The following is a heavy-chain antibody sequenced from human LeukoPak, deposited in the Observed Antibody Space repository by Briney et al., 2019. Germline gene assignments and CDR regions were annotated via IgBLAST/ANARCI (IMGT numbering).Heavy chain of an antibody. J-gene: IGHJ3*02. D-gene: IGHD3-9*01. CDR3: ARGGYYDILTGYCDTFDI. Sequence: SSETLSLTCAVYVGSFSGYYWTWVRQPPGKGLEWIGEINHSGSTNYNPSLKSRVIISVDPSKNQFSLKLRSVTAADTAVYYCARGGYYDILTGYCDTFDIWGQGTTVTVSS. CDR2: INHSGST. CDR1: VGSFSGYY. V-gene: IGHV4-34*01.